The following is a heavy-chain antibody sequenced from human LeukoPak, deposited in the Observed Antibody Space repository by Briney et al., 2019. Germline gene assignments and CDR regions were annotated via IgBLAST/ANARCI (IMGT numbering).Heavy chain of an antibody. CDR3: AKLRGYSYGHFDY. J-gene: IGHJ4*02. Sequence: PGGSLRLSCAASGFTFSSYGMHWVRQAPGKGLEWVAFIRYDGSNKYYADSVKGRFTISRDNSKNTLYLQMNSLRAEDTAVYYCAKLRGYSYGHFDYWGQGTLVTVSS. V-gene: IGHV3-30*02. CDR1: GFTFSSYG. CDR2: IRYDGSNK. D-gene: IGHD5-18*01.